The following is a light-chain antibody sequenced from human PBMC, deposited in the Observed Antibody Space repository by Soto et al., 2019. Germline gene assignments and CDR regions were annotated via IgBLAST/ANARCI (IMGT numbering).Light chain of an antibody. CDR3: QQSYRTLPFT. Sequence: DIPMTQSPSSLSASVGDRVTITCRTSQDISTYLNWYQQEPGKAPKLLIYAASNLQSGVPSRFSGSGSGTDFTLTISSLQPEDFATYYCQQSYRTLPFTFGPGTKVDI. J-gene: IGKJ3*01. CDR2: AAS. CDR1: QDISTY. V-gene: IGKV1-39*01.